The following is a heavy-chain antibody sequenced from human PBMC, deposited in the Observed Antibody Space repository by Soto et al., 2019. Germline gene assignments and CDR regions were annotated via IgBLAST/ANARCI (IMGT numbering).Heavy chain of an antibody. D-gene: IGHD3-16*02. J-gene: IGHJ4*02. CDR2: MNPNSGNT. CDR1: GYTFTSYD. CDR3: ARGSSVAYYDYIWGSYRHTYFDY. V-gene: IGHV1-8*01. Sequence: QVQLVQSGAEVKKPGASVKVSCKASGYTFTSYDINWVRQATGQGLEWMGGMNPNSGNTGYAQKSQGRVTMTRNASISTAYMELSSLLSEDTAVYYCARGSSVAYYDYIWGSYRHTYFDYWGQGTLVTVSS.